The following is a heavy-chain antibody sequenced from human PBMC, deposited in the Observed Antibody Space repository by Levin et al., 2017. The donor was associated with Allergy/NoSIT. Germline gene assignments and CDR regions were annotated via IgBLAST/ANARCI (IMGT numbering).Heavy chain of an antibody. CDR1: GFTFTSYA. J-gene: IGHJ4*02. Sequence: GGSLRLSCAASGFTFTSYAMTCVRQAPGKGLEWVSTISGSGGRTYYADSVKGRFTISRDNSKNTLYLEMNNLRGEDTGRYFCAKAARSTADHFDYWGQGTLVTVSS. V-gene: IGHV3-23*01. CDR2: ISGSGGRT. D-gene: IGHD1-26*01. CDR3: AKAARSTADHFDY.